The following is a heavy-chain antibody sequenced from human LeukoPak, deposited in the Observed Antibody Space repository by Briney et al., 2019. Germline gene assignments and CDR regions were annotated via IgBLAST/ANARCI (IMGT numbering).Heavy chain of an antibody. V-gene: IGHV4-38-2*02. J-gene: IGHJ4*02. D-gene: IGHD5-24*01. CDR3: ARGQRWLQIPYFDY. CDR1: GYSISSGYY. Sequence: PSEALSLTCTVSGYSISSGYYWGWIRQPPGKGLEWIGEINHSGSTNYNPSLKSRVTISVDTSKNQFSLKLSSVTAADTAVYYCARGQRWLQIPYFDYWGQGTLVTVSS. CDR2: INHSGST.